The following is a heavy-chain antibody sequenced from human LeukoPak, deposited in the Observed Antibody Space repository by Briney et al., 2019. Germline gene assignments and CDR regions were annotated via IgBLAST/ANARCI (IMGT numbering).Heavy chain of an antibody. CDR2: ISGSGGST. CDR3: AKDGVWVSPIPQPFLNY. Sequence: GGSLRLSCAASGFTFSSYAMSWVRQAPGKGLEWVSAISGSGGSTYYADSVKGRFTISRDNSKNTLYLQMISLRAEDTAVYYCAKDGVWVSPIPQPFLNYGAQGTLVTVSS. CDR1: GFTFSSYA. V-gene: IGHV3-23*01. D-gene: IGHD3/OR15-3a*01. J-gene: IGHJ4*02.